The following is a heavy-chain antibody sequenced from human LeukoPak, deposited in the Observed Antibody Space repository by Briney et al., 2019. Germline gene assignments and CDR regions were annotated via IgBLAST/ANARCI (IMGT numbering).Heavy chain of an antibody. J-gene: IGHJ4*02. CDR2: INHSGST. Sequence: PSETLSLTCAVYGGSFSGYYWSWIRQPPGKGLEWIGEINHSGSTNYNPSLKSRVTISVDTSKNQFSLKLSSVTAADTAVYYCARGDYHYGSGSYSHWGQGTLVTVSS. V-gene: IGHV4-34*01. CDR1: GGSFSGYY. D-gene: IGHD3-10*01. CDR3: ARGDYHYGSGSYSH.